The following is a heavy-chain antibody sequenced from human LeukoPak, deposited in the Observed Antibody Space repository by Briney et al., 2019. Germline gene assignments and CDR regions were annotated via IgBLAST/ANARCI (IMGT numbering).Heavy chain of an antibody. D-gene: IGHD5-12*01. CDR1: GGSISSGSYY. V-gene: IGHV4-61*02. Sequence: SETLSLTCTVSGGSISSGSYYWSWIRQPAGKGLEWIGRIYTSGSTNYNPSLKSRVTISVDTSKNQFSLKLSSVTAADTAVYYCARGPWIGYYFDYWGQGTLVTVSS. CDR3: ARGPWIGYYFDY. J-gene: IGHJ4*02. CDR2: IYTSGST.